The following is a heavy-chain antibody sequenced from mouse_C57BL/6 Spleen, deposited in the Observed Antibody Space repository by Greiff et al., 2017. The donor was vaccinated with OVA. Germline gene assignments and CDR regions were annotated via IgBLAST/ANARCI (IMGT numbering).Heavy chain of an antibody. CDR2: LDPSDSET. D-gene: IGHD1-1*01. Sequence: QVQLQQPGAELVRPGSSVKLSCKASGYTFTSYWMQWVKQRPIQGLEWIGNLDPSDSETNYNQKFKDKATLTVDQSSSTAYMQLSSLTSEDSAVYYCARGDYGSRYDLYGYFADWGTGTTVTVSS. CDR3: ARGDYGSRYDLYGYFAD. CDR1: GYTFTSYW. J-gene: IGHJ1*03. V-gene: IGHV1-52*01.